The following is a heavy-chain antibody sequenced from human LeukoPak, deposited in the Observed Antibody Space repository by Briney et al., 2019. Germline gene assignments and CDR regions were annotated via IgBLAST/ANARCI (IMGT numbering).Heavy chain of an antibody. V-gene: IGHV3-23*01. Sequence: PGGSLRLSCAASAFTFSSYAMSWVRQAPGKVMEWVSAISGSGGSTYYADSVKGRCTISRDNSKNTLYVQMNSLRAEDTAVYYCANGRGASERPSAAAVYGMDVWGQGTTVTVSS. CDR1: AFTFSSYA. CDR2: ISGSGGST. D-gene: IGHD1-26*01. CDR3: ANGRGASERPSAAAVYGMDV. J-gene: IGHJ6*02.